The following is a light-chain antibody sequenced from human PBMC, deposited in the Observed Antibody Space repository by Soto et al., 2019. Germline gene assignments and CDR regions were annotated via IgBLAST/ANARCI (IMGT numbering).Light chain of an antibody. CDR3: QQYDNSIT. J-gene: IGKJ5*01. CDR2: GAS. CDR1: QSVSSY. V-gene: IGKV3-20*01. Sequence: EIVLTQSPDTLSLSPGESATLSCRASQSVSSYLAWYQQKPGQAPRLLIYGASSRATGIPDRFSGSGSGTDFTLTISRLEPEDFAVFYCQQYDNSITFGQGTRLEIE.